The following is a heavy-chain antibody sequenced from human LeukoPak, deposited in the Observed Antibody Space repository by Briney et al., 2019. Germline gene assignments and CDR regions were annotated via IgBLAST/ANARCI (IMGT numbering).Heavy chain of an antibody. CDR2: IYHSGNT. V-gene: IGHV4-59*01. CDR1: IDSITNYY. Sequence: SETLSLTCSVPIDSITNYYWSWIRQPPGKGLEWIGFIYHSGNTNKNPSLTTRVTMSVDTSKTQITLRLSSVTAADTAVYYCAREEGIAAAGALEYWGQGILVTVSS. D-gene: IGHD6-13*01. J-gene: IGHJ4*02. CDR3: AREEGIAAAGALEY.